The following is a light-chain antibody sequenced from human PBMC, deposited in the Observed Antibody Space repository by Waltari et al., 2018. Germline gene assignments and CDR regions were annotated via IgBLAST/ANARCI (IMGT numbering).Light chain of an antibody. V-gene: IGKV1-5*03. CDR1: RKMSSW. CDR2: KAS. Sequence: TCRSGRKMSSWFAWYQQKPGKAPKLLIYKASSLESGVPSRFSGSGSVTEVTLTISSLQPDDFATYYCQQYNSYRYTFGQGTKLEIK. J-gene: IGKJ2*01. CDR3: QQYNSYRYT.